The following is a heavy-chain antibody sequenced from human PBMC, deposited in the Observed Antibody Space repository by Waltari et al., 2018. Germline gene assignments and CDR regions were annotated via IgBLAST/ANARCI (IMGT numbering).Heavy chain of an antibody. J-gene: IGHJ6*04. CDR1: GGTFSSYA. CDR3: ATDSPIV. Sequence: VQLVQSGAEVKKPGASVKVSCKASGGTFSSYAISWVRQAPGKGLELMGLVDPEDGETIYAEKFQGRVTITADTSTDTAYMELSSLRFEDTAVYYCATDSPIVWGKGTTVTVSS. V-gene: IGHV1-69-2*01. CDR2: VDPEDGET.